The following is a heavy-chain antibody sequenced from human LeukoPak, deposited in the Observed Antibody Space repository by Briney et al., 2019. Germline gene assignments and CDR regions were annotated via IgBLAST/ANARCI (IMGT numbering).Heavy chain of an antibody. CDR3: AGRGYCSGGSCYSAAFDI. CDR2: INWNGGST. CDR1: GFTFDGYG. D-gene: IGHD2-15*01. J-gene: IGHJ3*02. V-gene: IGHV3-20*04. Sequence: PGGSLRLSCAASGFTFDGYGMGWVRQAPGKGLEWVSGINWNGGSTGYADSVKGRFTISRDNAKNSLYLQMNSLRAEDTALYYCAGRGYCSGGSCYSAAFDIWGQGTMVTVSS.